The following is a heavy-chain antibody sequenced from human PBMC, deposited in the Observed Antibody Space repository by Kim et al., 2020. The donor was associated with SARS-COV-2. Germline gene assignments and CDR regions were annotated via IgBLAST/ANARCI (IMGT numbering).Heavy chain of an antibody. Sequence: ASVNVSCKASGYSFTYYVMHWVRQAPGQRLEWMGWINAGNGNTKYSQEFQDRFTITRDTSASTAYMELSSLRSEDTAIYYCARVSSRYFDYWGQGTLVTV. V-gene: IGHV1-3*01. CDR3: ARVSSRYFDY. CDR2: INAGNGNT. J-gene: IGHJ4*02. CDR1: GYSFTYYV. D-gene: IGHD6-13*01.